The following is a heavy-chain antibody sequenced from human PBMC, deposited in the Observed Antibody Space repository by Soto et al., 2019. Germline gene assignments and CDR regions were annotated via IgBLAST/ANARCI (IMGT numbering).Heavy chain of an antibody. D-gene: IGHD6-19*01. V-gene: IGHV5-51*01. CDR3: ARRPRLESRVWYD. CDR1: GDRFTVFW. CDR2: IDPRDSDI. J-gene: IGHJ4*01. Sequence: PGESLKISCKGFGDRFTVFWVGWVRQMPGKGLEWVASIDPRDSDISYSPSFQGHVTISADRSTTTAYLQWSSLKASDTAIYYCARRPRLESRVWYDWGQGTLVTVSS.